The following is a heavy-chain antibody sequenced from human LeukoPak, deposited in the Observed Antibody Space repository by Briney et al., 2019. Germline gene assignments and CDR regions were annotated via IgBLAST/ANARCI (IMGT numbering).Heavy chain of an antibody. CDR3: ARGTDTKPFWSGYWVDV. Sequence: GGSLRLSCAASGFTFSSSAMHWVRQAPGKGLEWVAVISYDESNKYYADSVKGRFTISRDNSKNTPYLQMNSLRAEDTAVYYCARGTDTKPFWSGYWVDVWGQGTTVTVSS. CDR2: ISYDESNK. CDR1: GFTFSSSA. D-gene: IGHD3-3*01. J-gene: IGHJ6*02. V-gene: IGHV3-30*03.